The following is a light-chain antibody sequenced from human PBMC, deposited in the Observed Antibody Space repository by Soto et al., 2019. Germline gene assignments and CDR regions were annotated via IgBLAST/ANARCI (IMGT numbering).Light chain of an antibody. V-gene: IGLV1-40*01. J-gene: IGLJ2*01. CDR1: SSNIGAGYD. CDR2: GNS. Sequence: QAVVTQPPSVSGAPGQRVTISCTGSSSNIGAGYDVHWYQQLPGTAPKLLIYGNSNRPSGVPDRFSGSKSGISASLAITGLQAEDEADYYCQSYDSSLSGSVVFGGGTKLTVL. CDR3: QSYDSSLSGSVV.